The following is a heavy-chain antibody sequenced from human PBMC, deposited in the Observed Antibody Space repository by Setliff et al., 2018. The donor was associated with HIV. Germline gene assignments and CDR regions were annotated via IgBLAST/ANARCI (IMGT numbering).Heavy chain of an antibody. CDR2: ISGSGDIT. J-gene: IGHJ4*02. Sequence: PGGSLRLSCAASGFSFRTYWMSWVRQAPGKGLEWVSVISGSGDITYYRESVKGRFTVSRDNSNNTVYLQMNSLRAEDTAMHYCAKTQTVITVYGPFDSWGQGTPVTVSS. CDR3: AKTQTVITVYGPFDS. D-gene: IGHD4-4*01. CDR1: GFSFRTYW. V-gene: IGHV3-23*01.